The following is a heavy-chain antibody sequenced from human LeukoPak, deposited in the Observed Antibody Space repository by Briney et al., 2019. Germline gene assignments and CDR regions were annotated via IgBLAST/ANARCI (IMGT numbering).Heavy chain of an antibody. CDR3: ALDSHLYGSGNYRSPDF. CDR1: GFTVSSNY. CDR2: IYSGGST. Sequence: QSGGSLRLSCAASGFTVSSNYMSRVRQAPGKGLEWVSVIYSGGSTYYADSVQGRFTVSRDNSKNTLYLQMNSLRGDDTAVYYCALDSHLYGSGNYRSPDFWGQGTLVTVSS. D-gene: IGHD3-10*01. V-gene: IGHV3-66*02. J-gene: IGHJ4*02.